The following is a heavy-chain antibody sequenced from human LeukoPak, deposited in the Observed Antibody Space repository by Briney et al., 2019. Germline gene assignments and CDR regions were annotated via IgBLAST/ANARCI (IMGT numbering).Heavy chain of an antibody. Sequence: ASVTVSCTASGYTFTSYAMHWVRQAPGQRLEWMGWINAGNGNTKYSQKFQGRVTITRDTSASTAYMELSSLRSEDTAVYYCARGSSSTSCYDYWGQGTLVTVSS. CDR1: GYTFTSYA. V-gene: IGHV1-3*01. CDR3: ARGSSSTSCYDY. CDR2: INAGNGNT. J-gene: IGHJ4*01. D-gene: IGHD2-2*01.